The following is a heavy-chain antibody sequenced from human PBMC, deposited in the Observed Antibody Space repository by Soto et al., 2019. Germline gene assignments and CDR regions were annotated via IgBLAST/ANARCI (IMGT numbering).Heavy chain of an antibody. Sequence: GGSLRLSCFVSGFPFSSFGMHWVRQAPGKGLEWVSSISNDGSNQHYADSVKGRFTISRDNSKNTVYLQLNSLRGEDTAVYYCSRSRLTGRRDYYYYGMDVCGTRTPVTLSS. V-gene: IGHV3-30*03. CDR2: ISNDGSNQ. CDR1: GFPFSSFG. J-gene: IGHJ6*04. D-gene: IGHD7-27*01. CDR3: SRSRLTGRRDYYYYGMDV.